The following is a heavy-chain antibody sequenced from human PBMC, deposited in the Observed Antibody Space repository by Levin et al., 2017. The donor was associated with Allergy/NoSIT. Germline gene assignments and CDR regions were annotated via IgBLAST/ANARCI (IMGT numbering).Heavy chain of an antibody. CDR1: GGSISSSSCY. CDR2: IYYSGST. D-gene: IGHD7-27*01. V-gene: IGHV4-39*01. J-gene: IGHJ4*02. Sequence: SETLSLTCTVSGGSISSSSCYWGWIRQPPGKGLEWIGNIYYSGSTYFNPSLKSRVTISVDTAKNQFSLKLSSVTAADAAVYYCARHGHWGGMFDYWGQGTLVTVSS. CDR3: ARHGHWGGMFDY.